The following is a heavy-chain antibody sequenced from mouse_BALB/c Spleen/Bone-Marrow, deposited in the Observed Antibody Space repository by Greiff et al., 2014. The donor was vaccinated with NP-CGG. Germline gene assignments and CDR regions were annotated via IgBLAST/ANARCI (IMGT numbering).Heavy chain of an antibody. J-gene: IGHJ2*01. CDR3: ARRYYGSSFSYFDY. D-gene: IGHD1-1*01. CDR1: GFTFSSFG. CDR2: ISSGSSTI. V-gene: IGHV5-17*02. Sequence: VQLKESGGGLVQPGGSRKLSCAASGFTFSSFGMHWVRQAPEKGLEWVAYISSGSSTIYYTDTMKGRFTISRDNPKNTLFLQMTSLRSEDTAMYYCARRYYGSSFSYFDYWGQGTTLTVSS.